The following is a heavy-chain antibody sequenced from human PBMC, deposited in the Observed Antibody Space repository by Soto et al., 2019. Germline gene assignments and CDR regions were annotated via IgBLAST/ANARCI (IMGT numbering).Heavy chain of an antibody. Sequence: SETLSLTCTVSGGSISSGGYYWSWIRQHPGKGLEWIGYIYYSGSTYNNPSLKSRVTISADTSKNQFSLKLTSVTAADTAVYYCARGSTTEKVDSWGQGTLVTVSS. CDR2: IYYSGST. CDR1: GGSISSGGYY. CDR3: ARGSTTEKVDS. J-gene: IGHJ4*02. V-gene: IGHV4-30-4*08. D-gene: IGHD4-17*01.